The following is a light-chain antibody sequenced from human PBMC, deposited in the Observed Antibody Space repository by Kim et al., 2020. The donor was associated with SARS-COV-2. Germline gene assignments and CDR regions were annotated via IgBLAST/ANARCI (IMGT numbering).Light chain of an antibody. CDR1: GKKY. CDR2: QDN. V-gene: IGLV3-1*01. Sequence: GKKYASWYQQKPGQSPVLVMYQDNKRPSGIPERFSGSNSGITATLTISGAQAMDEADYYCQAWDTSTVVFGGGTKVTVL. J-gene: IGLJ3*02. CDR3: QAWDTSTVV.